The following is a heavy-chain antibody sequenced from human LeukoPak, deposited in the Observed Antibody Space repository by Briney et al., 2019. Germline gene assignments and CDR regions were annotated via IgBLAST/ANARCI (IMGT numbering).Heavy chain of an antibody. Sequence: HSETLSLTCAVYGGSFSGYYWSWIRQPPGKGLEWIGEINHSGSTNYNPSLKSRVTISVDTSKNQFSLKLSSVTAADTAVYYCARNVGGGGHVDYWGQGTLVTVSS. CDR1: GGSFSGYY. J-gene: IGHJ4*02. D-gene: IGHD4-23*01. CDR2: INHSGST. CDR3: ARNVGGGGHVDY. V-gene: IGHV4-34*01.